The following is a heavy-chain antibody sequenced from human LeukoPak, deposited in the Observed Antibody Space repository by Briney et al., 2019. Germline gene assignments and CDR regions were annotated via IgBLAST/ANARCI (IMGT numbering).Heavy chain of an antibody. D-gene: IGHD6-6*01. CDR2: INPNSGGT. CDR1: GYTSTGYF. CDR3: ASSIAEFPLTEYDY. V-gene: IGHV1-2*02. Sequence: ASVKVSCKASGYTSTGYFMHWVRQAPGQGLEWMGWINPNSGGTNYAQKFQGRVTMTRDTSISTAYMELSRLRSDDTAVYYCASSIAEFPLTEYDYWGQGTLVTVSS. J-gene: IGHJ4*02.